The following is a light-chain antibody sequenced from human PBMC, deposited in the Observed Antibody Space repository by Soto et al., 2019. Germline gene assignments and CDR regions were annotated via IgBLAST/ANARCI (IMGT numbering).Light chain of an antibody. V-gene: IGLV2-8*01. J-gene: IGLJ3*02. Sequence: QSALTQPPSASGSPGQSVTISCTGTSSDVGAYNYVSWYQQHAGEAPKLLIYEVTKRPSGVSDRFSGSKSANTASLTVSGLQAEDEADYYCSSFASGNTRVFGGGTKLTVL. CDR2: EVT. CDR3: SSFASGNTRV. CDR1: SSDVGAYNY.